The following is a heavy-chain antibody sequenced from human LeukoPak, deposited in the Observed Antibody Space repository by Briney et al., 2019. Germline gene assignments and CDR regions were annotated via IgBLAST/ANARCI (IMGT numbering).Heavy chain of an antibody. CDR3: ARDGIIRNWNFMASSGYMDV. V-gene: IGHV1-46*01. CDR1: GYTFTSYY. CDR2: INPSGGST. J-gene: IGHJ6*03. D-gene: IGHD1-7*01. Sequence: ASVKVSCKASGYTFTSYYMHWVRQAPGQGLGWMGIINPSGGSTSYAQKFQGRVTMTRDMSTSTVYMELSSLRSEDTAVYHCARDGIIRNWNFMASSGYMDVWGKGTTVTVSS.